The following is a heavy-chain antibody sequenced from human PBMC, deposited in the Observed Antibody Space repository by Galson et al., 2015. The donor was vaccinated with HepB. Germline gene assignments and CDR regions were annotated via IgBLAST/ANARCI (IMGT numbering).Heavy chain of an antibody. CDR1: GFTFSNYS. V-gene: IGHV3-21*01. CDR3: ARDYSSSWSAVDY. CDR2: ISSSSSCI. D-gene: IGHD6-13*01. J-gene: IGHJ4*02. Sequence: SLRLSCAASGFTFSNYSMNWVRQAPGKGLEWVSSISSSSSCIYYADSVKGRFTISRDNAKNSLYLQMNSLRAEDTAVYYCARDYSSSWSAVDYWGQGTLVTVSS.